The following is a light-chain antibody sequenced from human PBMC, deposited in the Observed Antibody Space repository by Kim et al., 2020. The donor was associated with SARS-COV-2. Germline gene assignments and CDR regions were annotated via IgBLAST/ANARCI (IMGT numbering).Light chain of an antibody. V-gene: IGLV2-14*03. Sequence: QSALTQPASVSGSPGQSITISCTGTRSDIGSYNYVSWYQQHTGKAPKLMIYDVISRPSGVSNHFSGSKSGNTATLTISGLQPADEADYFCGSYTSTSSTWVFGGGTQLTVL. J-gene: IGLJ3*02. CDR2: DVI. CDR1: RSDIGSYNY. CDR3: GSYTSTSSTWV.